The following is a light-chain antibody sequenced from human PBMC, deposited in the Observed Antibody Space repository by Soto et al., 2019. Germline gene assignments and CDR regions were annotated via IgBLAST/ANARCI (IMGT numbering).Light chain of an antibody. Sequence: ELVMTQSPATLSVSPGERATLSCRASQSVSSNLAWYQQKPRQAPRLLIYGTSTRATGIPARFSGSGSGTEFTLTISILQSEDFAVYYCQQYNNWWAFGQGTKVEIK. CDR2: GTS. V-gene: IGKV3-15*01. J-gene: IGKJ1*01. CDR3: QQYNNWWA. CDR1: QSVSSN.